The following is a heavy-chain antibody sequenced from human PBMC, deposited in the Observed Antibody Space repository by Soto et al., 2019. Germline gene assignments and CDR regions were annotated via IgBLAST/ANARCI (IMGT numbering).Heavy chain of an antibody. Sequence: GGSLRLSCAASGFTFSSYSMNWVRQAPGKGLEWVSSISSSSSYIYYADSVKGRFTISRDNAKNSLYLQMNSLRAEDTAVYYCARDREADDSSNYPPGHFDYCGQGTLVTVSS. D-gene: IGHD4-4*01. CDR2: ISSSSSYI. J-gene: IGHJ4*02. V-gene: IGHV3-21*01. CDR3: ARDREADDSSNYPPGHFDY. CDR1: GFTFSSYS.